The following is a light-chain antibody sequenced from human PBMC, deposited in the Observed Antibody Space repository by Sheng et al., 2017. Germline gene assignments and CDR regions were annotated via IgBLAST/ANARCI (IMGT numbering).Light chain of an antibody. V-gene: IGKV3-20*01. CDR1: QSVSSSS. J-gene: IGKJ1*01. CDR2: GAS. Sequence: EIVLTQSPGTLSLSPGERATLSCRASQSVSSSSLAWYQQKPGQAPRLLIYGASSRATGIPDRFSGSGSGTDFTLTISRLEPEDFAVYYCQQYDSSPWTFGQGTKVIIK. CDR3: QQYDSSPWT.